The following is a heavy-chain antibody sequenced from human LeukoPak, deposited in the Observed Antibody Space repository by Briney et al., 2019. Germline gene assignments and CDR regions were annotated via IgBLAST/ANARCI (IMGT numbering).Heavy chain of an antibody. CDR1: GGSISSSSYY. CDR2: IYYSGST. Sequence: SETLSLTCTVSGGSISSSSYYWGWIRQPPGKGLEWIGSIYYSGSTYYNPSLKSRVTISVDTSKNQFSLKLSSVTAADTAVYYCAGQVIRVAGYFDYWGQGTLVTVSS. D-gene: IGHD6-19*01. V-gene: IGHV4-39*01. J-gene: IGHJ4*02. CDR3: AGQVIRVAGYFDY.